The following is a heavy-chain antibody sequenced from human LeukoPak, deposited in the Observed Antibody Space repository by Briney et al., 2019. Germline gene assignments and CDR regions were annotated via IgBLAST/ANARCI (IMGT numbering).Heavy chain of an antibody. D-gene: IGHD3-22*01. Sequence: GGSLRLSCAASGFTFSSYSMNWVRQAPGKGLEWVSSISSSSSYIYYADSVKGRFTISRDNAKNSLYLQMNSLRAEDTAVYYCARDNYYGSSGYWMGAFDIWGQGTMVTVSS. J-gene: IGHJ3*02. V-gene: IGHV3-21*01. CDR3: ARDNYYGSSGYWMGAFDI. CDR2: ISSSSSYI. CDR1: GFTFSSYS.